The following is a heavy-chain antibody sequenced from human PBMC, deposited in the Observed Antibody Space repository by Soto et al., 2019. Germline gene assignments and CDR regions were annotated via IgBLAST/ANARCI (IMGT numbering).Heavy chain of an antibody. V-gene: IGHV3-7*04. Sequence: GGSLILSCAASGFTFSSYWMSWVRQAPGKGLEWVANIKQDETEKYYVDSVKGRFTISRDNAKNSLYLQMNSLRAEDTAVYYCARLVSAAANDYWGQGTLVTVSS. D-gene: IGHD1-26*01. CDR1: GFTFSSYW. J-gene: IGHJ4*02. CDR2: IKQDETEK. CDR3: ARLVSAAANDY.